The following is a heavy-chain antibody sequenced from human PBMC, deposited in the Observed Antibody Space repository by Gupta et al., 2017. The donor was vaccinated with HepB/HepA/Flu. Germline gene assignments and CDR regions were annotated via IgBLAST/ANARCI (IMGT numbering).Heavy chain of an antibody. CDR2: ITDDGMNT. D-gene: IGHD2-2*01. J-gene: IGHJ4*02. CDR1: GFPFSTYA. V-gene: IGHV3-23*01. CDR3: AKAVLGSCRSVTCYPFDG. Sequence: EVQLLASGGGFVQPGGSLRPSCAASGFPFSTYAMNWVRQDPGKGLEWVSSITDDGMNTYHADSVRGRFTISRDNSKNTLYLQMNSLRAEDTAVYSCAKAVLGSCRSVTCYPFDGWGRGNLVTVSS.